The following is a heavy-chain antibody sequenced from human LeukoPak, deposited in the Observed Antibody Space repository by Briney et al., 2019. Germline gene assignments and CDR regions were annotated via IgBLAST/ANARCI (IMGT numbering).Heavy chain of an antibody. CDR1: GGSISSYY. V-gene: IGHV4-4*09. CDR2: IYTSGST. CDR3: ARSRGRKVTPFDY. J-gene: IGHJ4*02. Sequence: SETLSLTCTVSGGSISSYYWSWLRQPPGKGLEWIGYIYTSGSTDYNPSLKSRVTISLDTSNNQFSLNLNSVTAADTAVYYCARSRGRKVTPFDYWGQGILVTVSS. D-gene: IGHD3-10*01.